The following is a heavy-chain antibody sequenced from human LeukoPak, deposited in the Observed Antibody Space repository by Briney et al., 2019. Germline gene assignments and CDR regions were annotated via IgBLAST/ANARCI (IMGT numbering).Heavy chain of an antibody. CDR3: AREDYGGNSGTYFDY. D-gene: IGHD4-23*01. J-gene: IGHJ4*02. CDR1: GDSVSSSSAA. CDR2: TYYRSKWYN. Sequence: SQTLSLTCAISGDSVSSSSAAWTLIRQSPSRGLEWLGRTYYRSKWYNADAVSVRSRITINPDTSKNQFSLQLNSVTPEDTAVYYCAREDYGGNSGTYFDYWGQGTLVTVSS. V-gene: IGHV6-1*01.